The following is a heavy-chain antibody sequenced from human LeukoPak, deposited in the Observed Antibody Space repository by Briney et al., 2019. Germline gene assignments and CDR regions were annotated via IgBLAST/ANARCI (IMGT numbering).Heavy chain of an antibody. D-gene: IGHD5-24*01. J-gene: IGHJ4*02. V-gene: IGHV3-21*01. CDR2: ISSSSSYI. Sequence: KPGGSLRLSCAASGFTFSSYSMNWVRRAPGKGLEWVSSISSSSSYIYYADSVKGRFTISRDNAKNSLYLQMNSLRAGDTAVYYCAPVEMAIDYWGQGTLVTVSS. CDR1: GFTFSSYS. CDR3: APVEMAIDY.